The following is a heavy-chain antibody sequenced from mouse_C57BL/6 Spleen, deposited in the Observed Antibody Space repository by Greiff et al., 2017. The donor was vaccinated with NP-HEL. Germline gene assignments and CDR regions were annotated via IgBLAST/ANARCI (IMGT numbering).Heavy chain of an antibody. J-gene: IGHJ1*03. D-gene: IGHD2-4*01. CDR3: ARKVYYDYDGPYWYFDV. CDR2: INPYNGGT. CDR1: GYTFTDYY. V-gene: IGHV1-19*01. Sequence: ASGYTFTDYYMNWVKQSHGKSLEWIGVINPYNGGTSYNQKFKGKATLTVDKSSSTAYMELNSLTSEDSAVYYCARKVYYDYDGPYWYFDVWGTGTTVTVSS.